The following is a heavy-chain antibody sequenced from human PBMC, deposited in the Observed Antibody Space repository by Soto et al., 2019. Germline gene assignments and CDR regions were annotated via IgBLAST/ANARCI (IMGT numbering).Heavy chain of an antibody. D-gene: IGHD6-19*01. CDR2: IDYSGTA. J-gene: IGHJ5*02. Sequence: SETLSLTCSVSGGSVNYGFNYWCWIRQPPGKGLEWIGCIDYSGTANFDPSLRSRVSISLDTSKNQFSLRLTSVTAADTAIYYCARGVGQWLVDWFDPWGQGTLVTVSS. V-gene: IGHV4-61*01. CDR3: ARGVGQWLVDWFDP. CDR1: GGSVNYGFNY.